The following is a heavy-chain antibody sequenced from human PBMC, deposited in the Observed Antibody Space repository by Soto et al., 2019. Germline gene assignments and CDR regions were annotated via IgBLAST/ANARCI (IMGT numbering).Heavy chain of an antibody. CDR3: TSDVPYQGSWEFDF. CDR1: GFTFRSAW. V-gene: IGHV3-15*01. Sequence: EVQLVESGGGLVKPEESLRLSCAASGFTFRSAWMSWVRQAPGKGLEWTSRIKSKVDGGTTDYPASVKGRFTISRDDSKNTVYLQMNSLKLEDTAVYYCTSDVPYQGSWEFDFWGQGTLVTVSS. CDR2: IKSKVDGGTT. J-gene: IGHJ4*02. D-gene: IGHD1-26*01.